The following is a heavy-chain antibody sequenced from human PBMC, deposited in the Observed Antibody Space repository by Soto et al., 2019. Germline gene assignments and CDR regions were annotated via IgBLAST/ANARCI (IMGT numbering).Heavy chain of an antibody. D-gene: IGHD2-2*01. Sequence: QVQLEQSGAEVKRPGPSEKVSCRASGGTFTSHSINWVRRAPGQGPEWMGAVVPRFGTITYAQRLEGRVPGTADACTITVFMQMSGLRTENAAVYFCARTRIVAVSGRTGGCYYYAMDIWGQGTAVIVS. J-gene: IGHJ6*02. CDR2: VVPRFGTI. CDR1: GGTFTSHS. V-gene: IGHV1-69*01. CDR3: ARTRIVAVSGRTGGCYYYAMDI.